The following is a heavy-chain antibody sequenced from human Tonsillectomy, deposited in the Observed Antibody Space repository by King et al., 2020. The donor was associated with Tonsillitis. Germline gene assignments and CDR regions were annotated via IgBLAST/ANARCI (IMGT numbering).Heavy chain of an antibody. CDR2: IYNTGTT. J-gene: IGHJ5*02. CDR1: GGSIRRNY. V-gene: IGHV4-59*01. Sequence: QLQESGPGLVKPSETLSLTCDVSGGSIRRNYWNWFRRPPGKGLEWIGNIYNTGTTNYNPSLKSRVTMSVDTSKNQFSLKLRYVTAADTAVYYCAREVRGYCDDSGCSPHAWYDPWGQGILVTVSS. D-gene: IGHD2-15*01. CDR3: AREVRGYCDDSGCSPHAWYDP.